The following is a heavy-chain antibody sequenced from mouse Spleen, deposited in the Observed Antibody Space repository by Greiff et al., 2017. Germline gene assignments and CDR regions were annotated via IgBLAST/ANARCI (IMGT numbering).Heavy chain of an antibody. CDR1: GFTFSSYA. J-gene: IGHJ3*01. CDR2: ISSGGGNT. Sequence: DVMLVESGGGLVKLGGSLKLSCAASGFTFSSYAMSWVRQTPEKRLEWVATISSGGGNTYYPDSVKGRFTISRDNAKNTLYLQMSSLKSEDTAMYYCARRDGNYGAWFAYWGQGTLVTVSA. CDR3: ARRDGNYGAWFAY. D-gene: IGHD2-1*01. V-gene: IGHV5-9*01.